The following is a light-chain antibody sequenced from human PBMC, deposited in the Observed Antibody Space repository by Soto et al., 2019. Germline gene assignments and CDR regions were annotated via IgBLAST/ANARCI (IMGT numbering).Light chain of an antibody. CDR1: SSDVGSYNV. V-gene: IGLV2-14*03. Sequence: SVLTQPASVSGSPGQSITIPCSGTSSDVGSYNVVSWYQQHPGKAPKLVIYDVSNRPSGVSPHFSGAKSGNTASLTIAGLQAEDEADYYCSSYTRRSTYVFGTGTKVTV. CDR3: SSYTRRSTYV. J-gene: IGLJ1*01. CDR2: DVS.